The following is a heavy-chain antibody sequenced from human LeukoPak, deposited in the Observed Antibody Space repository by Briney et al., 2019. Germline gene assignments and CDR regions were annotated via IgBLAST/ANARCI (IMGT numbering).Heavy chain of an antibody. CDR3: ARGWSGYYSSFDY. V-gene: IGHV3-33*08. J-gene: IGHJ4*02. CDR1: GFTFSDYG. Sequence: GGSLRLSCAASGFTFSDYGMHWVRQAPGKGLEWVAVIWYDGNSKYYADSVKGRFTISRDNSKNTLYLQMNSLRAEDTAVYYCARGWSGYYSSFDYWGQGALVTVSS. D-gene: IGHD3-3*01. CDR2: IWYDGNSK.